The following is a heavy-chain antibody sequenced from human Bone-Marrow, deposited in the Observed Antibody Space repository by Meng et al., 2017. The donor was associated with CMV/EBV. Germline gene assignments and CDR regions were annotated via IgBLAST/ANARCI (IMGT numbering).Heavy chain of an antibody. CDR1: GGTFSSYA. CDR2: IIPILGIA. V-gene: IGHV1-69*10. J-gene: IGHJ4*02. Sequence: SVKVSCKASGGTFSSYAISWVRQAPGQGLEWMGGIIPILGIANYAQKFQGRVTITADKSTSTAYMELSRLRSDDTAVYYCARGFGYDFWSGYYPQGDYWGQGTLVTVSS. CDR3: ARGFGYDFWSGYYPQGDY. D-gene: IGHD3-3*01.